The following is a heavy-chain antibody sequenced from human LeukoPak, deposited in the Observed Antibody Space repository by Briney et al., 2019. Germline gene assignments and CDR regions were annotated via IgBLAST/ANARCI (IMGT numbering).Heavy chain of an antibody. CDR2: INPSSDGT. J-gene: IGHJ4*02. CDR3: ARVYRLGSIYGQGYFDN. V-gene: IGHV1-2*02. Sequence: ASVKVSCKASGYTFTGYYINWVRQAPGQGLEWMGWINPSSDGTNYAQKFQGRVTMTRDTSISTAYMELSRLRSDDTAVYYCARVYRLGSIYGQGYFDNWGQGTLVTVSS. CDR1: GYTFTGYY. D-gene: IGHD5-18*01.